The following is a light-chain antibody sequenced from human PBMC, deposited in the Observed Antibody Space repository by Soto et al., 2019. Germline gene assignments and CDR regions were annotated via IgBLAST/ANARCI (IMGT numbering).Light chain of an antibody. CDR2: AAS. CDR1: QSISSY. J-gene: IGKJ1*01. Sequence: IHMTRSPSSLSASVLDIVTITFLASQSISSYLNWYQQKPGKAPKLLIYAASSLQSGVPSRFSGSGSGTDFTLTISSLQPEDFATYYCQHYNSYSEAFGQGTKVDI. V-gene: IGKV1-39*01. CDR3: QHYNSYSEA.